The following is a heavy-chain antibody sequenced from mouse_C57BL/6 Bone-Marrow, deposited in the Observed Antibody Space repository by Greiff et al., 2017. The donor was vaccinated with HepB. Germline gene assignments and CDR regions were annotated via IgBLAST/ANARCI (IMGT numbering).Heavy chain of an antibody. CDR3: ARGFSITTVVASRGYFDV. CDR1: GYTFTSYW. CDR2: IYPGSGST. V-gene: IGHV1-55*01. J-gene: IGHJ1*03. Sequence: QVQLQQPGAELVKPGASVKMSCKASGYTFTSYWITWVKQRPGQGLEWIGDIYPGSGSTNYNEKFKSKATLTVDTSSSTAYMQLSSLTSEDSAVYYFARGFSITTVVASRGYFDVWGTGTTVTVSS. D-gene: IGHD1-1*01.